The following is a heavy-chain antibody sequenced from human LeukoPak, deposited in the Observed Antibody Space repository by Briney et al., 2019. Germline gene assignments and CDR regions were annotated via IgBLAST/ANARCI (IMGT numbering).Heavy chain of an antibody. J-gene: IGHJ4*02. CDR1: GFTFSSYA. CDR2: ISSNGGST. CDR3: AKVGGRGCSSTSCHDY. V-gene: IGHV3-64*04. D-gene: IGHD2-2*01. Sequence: GGSLRLSCSASGFTFSSYAMHWVRQAPGKGLEYVSAISSNGGSTYYADSVKGRFTISRDNSKNTLYLQMNSLRAEDTAVYYCAKVGGRGCSSTSCHDYWGQGTLVTVSS.